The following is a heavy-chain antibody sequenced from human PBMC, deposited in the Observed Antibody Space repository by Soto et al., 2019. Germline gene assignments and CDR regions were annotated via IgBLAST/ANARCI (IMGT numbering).Heavy chain of an antibody. J-gene: IGHJ6*02. V-gene: IGHV5-51*01. CDR2: IYPGDPDT. CDR3: ARAGAGYCSSTSCYTGVNYYYYGMDV. Sequence: GESLKISCKGSGYSFTSYWIGWVRQMPGKGLEWMGIIYPGDPDTRYSPSFQGQVTISADKSISTAYLQWSSLKASDTAMYYCARAGAGYCSSTSCYTGVNYYYYGMDVWGQGTTVTVSS. CDR1: GYSFTSYW. D-gene: IGHD2-2*02.